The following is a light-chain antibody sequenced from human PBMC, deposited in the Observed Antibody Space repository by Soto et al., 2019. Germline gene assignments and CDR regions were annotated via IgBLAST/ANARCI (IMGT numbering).Light chain of an antibody. J-gene: IGKJ1*01. Sequence: IQMTQSPSSLSASVGDRVTITCQATQDIRKYLNWYQQKPGKAPKLLIYDASSLETGVPSRFSGSGSGTDFTLTISRVEPEDFAVYFCQHYGDSSWTFGQGSRVEIK. V-gene: IGKV1-33*01. CDR3: QHYGDSSWT. CDR1: QDIRKY. CDR2: DAS.